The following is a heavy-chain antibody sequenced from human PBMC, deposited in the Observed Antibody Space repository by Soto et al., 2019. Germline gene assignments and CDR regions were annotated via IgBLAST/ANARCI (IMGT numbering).Heavy chain of an antibody. J-gene: IGHJ6*01. CDR1: GFVVSNYY. CDR2: LFGRGGA. V-gene: IGHV3-53*01. CDR3: ASSRGWSHSGFNV. Sequence: GGSLRLSCVGSGFVVSNYYMTWVRQAPGKGLEWVAALFGRGGAYYAGSVKGRFTFSRDDSNNTVFLQMNSLRSDDSAVYYVASSRGWSHSGFNVWGQGTTVTVSS. D-gene: IGHD6-19*01.